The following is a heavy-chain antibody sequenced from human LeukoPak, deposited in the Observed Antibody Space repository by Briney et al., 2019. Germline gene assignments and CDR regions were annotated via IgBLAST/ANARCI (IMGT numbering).Heavy chain of an antibody. Sequence: SETLFLTCTVSGGSISSHYWSWIRQPPGKGLEWIGYIYYSGSTNYNPSLKSRVTISVDTSKNQFSLKLSSVTAADTAVYYCARASMYRGYFDYWGQGTLVTVSS. V-gene: IGHV4-59*11. D-gene: IGHD2-2*01. CDR2: IYYSGST. J-gene: IGHJ4*02. CDR3: ARASMYRGYFDY. CDR1: GGSISSHY.